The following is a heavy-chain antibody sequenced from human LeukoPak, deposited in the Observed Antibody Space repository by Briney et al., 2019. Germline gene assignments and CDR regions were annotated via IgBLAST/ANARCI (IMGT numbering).Heavy chain of an antibody. CDR1: GGSISSYY. V-gene: IGHV4-59*01. D-gene: IGHD5-24*01. CDR2: IYYSGST. CDR3: ARAMGGQRRWLQSGSAFDI. J-gene: IGHJ3*02. Sequence: PSETLSLTCTVSGGSISSYYWSWIRQPPGKGLEWIGYIYYSGSTNYNPSLKSRVTISVDTSKNQFSLKLSSVTAADTAVYYCARAMGGQRRWLQSGSAFDIWGQGTMVTVSS.